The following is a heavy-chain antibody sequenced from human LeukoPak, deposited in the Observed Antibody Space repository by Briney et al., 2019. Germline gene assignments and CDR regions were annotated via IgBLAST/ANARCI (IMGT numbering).Heavy chain of an antibody. D-gene: IGHD6-13*01. J-gene: IGHJ1*01. CDR3: AKDPTDTSSWYIVEYFQH. CDR2: ISGSGGST. CDR1: GFTFSTYA. V-gene: IGHV3-23*01. Sequence: GGSLRLSCAAPGFTFSTYAMSWVRQAPGKGPQWVSGISGSGGSTYYTDSVKGRFTISRDNSKNTLYLQMNSLRAEDTAVYYCAKDPTDTSSWYIVEYFQHWGQGTLVTVSS.